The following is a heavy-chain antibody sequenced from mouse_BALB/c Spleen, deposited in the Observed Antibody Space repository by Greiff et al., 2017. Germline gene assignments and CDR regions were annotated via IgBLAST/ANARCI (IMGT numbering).Heavy chain of an antibody. CDR3: ARSGGLYAMDY. CDR2: IDPANGNT. V-gene: IGHV14-3*02. D-gene: IGHD1-1*02. CDR1: GFNIKDTY. Sequence: EVQRVESGAELVKPGASVKLSCTASGFNIKDTYMHWVKQRPEQGLEWIGRIDPANGNTKYDPKFQGKATITADTSSNTAYLQLSSLTSEDTAVYYCARSGGLYAMDYWGQGTSVTVSS. J-gene: IGHJ4*01.